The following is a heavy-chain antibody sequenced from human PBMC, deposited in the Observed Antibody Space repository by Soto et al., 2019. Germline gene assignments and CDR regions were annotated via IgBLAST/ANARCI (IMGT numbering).Heavy chain of an antibody. J-gene: IGHJ6*02. D-gene: IGHD5-12*01. V-gene: IGHV3-23*01. Sequence: EVQLLGSGGGLVQPGESLRLSCEASGFTFSSYAMTWVRQAPGKGLDWVSSITASGGTTDYADSVKGRFTISRDSSKNSLYLQLTSLRAEDTAVYYCAKGRGATSRYGLDVWGQGTTVTVSS. CDR1: GFTFSSYA. CDR2: ITASGGTT. CDR3: AKGRGATSRYGLDV.